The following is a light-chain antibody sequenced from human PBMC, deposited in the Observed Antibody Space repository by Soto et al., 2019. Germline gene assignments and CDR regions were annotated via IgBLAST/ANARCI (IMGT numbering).Light chain of an antibody. V-gene: IGKV1D-16*01. CDR1: QDLDRW. CDR3: QQYNNWLWT. Sequence: DIQMTQSPSSLSASVGDRVTITCRASQDLDRWLAWYQQKPGEAPKVLIFAASSLQSGLPSRFSGSGSGTDFTLTISSLQSEDFAVYYCQQYNNWLWTFGQGTKVDIK. CDR2: AAS. J-gene: IGKJ1*01.